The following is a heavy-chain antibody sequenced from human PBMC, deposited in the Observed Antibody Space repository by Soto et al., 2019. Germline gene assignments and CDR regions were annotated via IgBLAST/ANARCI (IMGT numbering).Heavy chain of an antibody. CDR2: RYYSGST. D-gene: IGHD2-15*01. Sequence: ASETLSLTCTVSGGSITTGGYYWSWIRQLPGKGLEWIGHRYYSGSTYYNPSLKSRVSISLDTSKNQFSLKLSFVTAADTAMYYCARTKCSGGSCYSWSLDYWGQGTPVTVSS. CDR3: ARTKCSGGSCYSWSLDY. J-gene: IGHJ4*02. CDR1: GGSITTGGYY. V-gene: IGHV4-31*03.